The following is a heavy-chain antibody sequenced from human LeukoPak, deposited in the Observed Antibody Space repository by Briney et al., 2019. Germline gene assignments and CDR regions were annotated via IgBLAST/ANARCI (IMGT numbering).Heavy chain of an antibody. D-gene: IGHD2-15*01. CDR1: GFTFSSYS. CDR2: ISSSSSTI. J-gene: IGHJ3*02. CDR3: ARDLLGAYCSGGSCGAFDI. Sequence: GGSLRLSCAASGFTFSSYSMNWVRQAPGKGLEWVSYISSSSSTIYYADSVKGRFTISRDNAKNSLYLQMNSLRAEDTAVYYCARDLLGAYCSGGSCGAFDIWGQGTMVTVSS. V-gene: IGHV3-48*04.